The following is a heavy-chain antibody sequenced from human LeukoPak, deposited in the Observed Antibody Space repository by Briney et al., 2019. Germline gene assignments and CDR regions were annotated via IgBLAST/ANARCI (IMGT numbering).Heavy chain of an antibody. J-gene: IGHJ6*03. CDR2: IYSGGST. V-gene: IGHV3-53*01. CDR1: GFTVSSNY. D-gene: IGHD2-2*01. Sequence: PGGSLRLSCAASGFTVSSNYMSWVRQAPGKGLEWVSVIYSGGSTYYADSVKGRFTISRDNSKNTLYLQMNSLRAEDTAVYYCARDRVVPAARGIAYYYMDVWGKGTTVTVSS. CDR3: ARDRVVPAARGIAYYYMDV.